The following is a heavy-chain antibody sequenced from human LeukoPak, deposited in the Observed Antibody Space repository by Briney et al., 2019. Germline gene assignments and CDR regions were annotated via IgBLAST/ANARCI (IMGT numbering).Heavy chain of an antibody. CDR1: GFTVSSNY. D-gene: IGHD5-18*01. J-gene: IGHJ3*02. CDR3: ARVARDTAMVFDAFDI. V-gene: IGHV3-53*05. Sequence: GGSLRLSCAASGFTVSSNYMSWVRQAPGKGLEWVSVIYGGAGTNYADSVKGRFTISRDNPKNTLYLQMNSLRAEDTAVYYCARVARDTAMVFDAFDIWGQGTMVTVSS. CDR2: IYGGAGT.